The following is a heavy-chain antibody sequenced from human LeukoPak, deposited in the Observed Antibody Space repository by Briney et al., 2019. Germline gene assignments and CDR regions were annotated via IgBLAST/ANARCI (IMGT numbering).Heavy chain of an antibody. V-gene: IGHV3-7*03. Sequence: GGPLRLSCTASGFIFSSYWMNWVRQAPGKGLEWAANIKQDGSEKHYADSVKGRFTISRDNSKNTLYLQMNSLRAEDTAVYYCFCLDVASWGQGTQVRVSS. CDR2: IKQDGSEK. D-gene: IGHD3-16*01. CDR3: FCLDVAS. J-gene: IGHJ4*02. CDR1: GFIFSSYW.